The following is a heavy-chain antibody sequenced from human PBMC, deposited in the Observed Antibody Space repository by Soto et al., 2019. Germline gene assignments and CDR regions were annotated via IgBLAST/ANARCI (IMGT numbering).Heavy chain of an antibody. D-gene: IGHD1-26*01. J-gene: IGHJ4*02. CDR1: GFTFSSYA. CDR2: ISGSGGST. CDR3: AKDEVGATLSPYYFDY. V-gene: IGHV3-23*01. Sequence: EVQLLESGGGLVQPGGSLRLSCAASGFTFSSYAMSWVRQAPGKGLEWVSAISGSGGSTYYADSVKGRFTISRDNSKNTLYLQMNSLRAEDTAVYYCAKDEVGATLSPYYFDYWGQGTLVTVSS.